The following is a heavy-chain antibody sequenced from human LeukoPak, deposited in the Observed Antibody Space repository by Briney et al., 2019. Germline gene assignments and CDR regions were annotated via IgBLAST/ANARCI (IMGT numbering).Heavy chain of an antibody. D-gene: IGHD3-3*01. V-gene: IGHV1-8*03. CDR3: ARAPLEWLSYYYMDV. Sequence: ASVKVSCKASGYTFTSYGISWVRQATGQGLEWMGWMNPNSGNTGYAQKFQGRVTITRNTSISTAYMELSSLRSEDTAVYYCARAPLEWLSYYYMDVWGKGTTVTVSS. J-gene: IGHJ6*03. CDR1: GYTFTSYG. CDR2: MNPNSGNT.